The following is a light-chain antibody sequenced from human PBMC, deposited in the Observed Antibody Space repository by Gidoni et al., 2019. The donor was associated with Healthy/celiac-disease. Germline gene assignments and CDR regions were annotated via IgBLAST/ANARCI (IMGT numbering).Light chain of an antibody. CDR1: QSVSSN. CDR3: HQYNNWPPA. J-gene: IGKJ1*01. Sequence: EIVMTQSPATLSASPGERATLSCRASQSVSSNLAWYQQKPGQAPRLLIYGASTRATGMPARFSGSGSGTEFTLTISSLQSEDFAVYYCHQYNNWPPAFGQGTKVEIK. V-gene: IGKV3-15*01. CDR2: GAS.